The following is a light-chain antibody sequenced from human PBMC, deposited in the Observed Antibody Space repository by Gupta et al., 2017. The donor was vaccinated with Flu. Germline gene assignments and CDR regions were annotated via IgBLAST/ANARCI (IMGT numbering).Light chain of an antibody. CDR3: CSFAGSYTVV. CDR1: SSDIGYYDY. J-gene: IGLJ2*01. V-gene: IGLV2-11*01. CDR2: DVT. Sequence: QSALTQPRSVSGSPGQSVTISCTGTSSDIGYYDYVSWFQQHPGKAPTLIIYDVTKRSSGVPARFSGSKSGYTASLTISGLQAEDEADYHCCSFAGSYTVVFGGGTKLTVL.